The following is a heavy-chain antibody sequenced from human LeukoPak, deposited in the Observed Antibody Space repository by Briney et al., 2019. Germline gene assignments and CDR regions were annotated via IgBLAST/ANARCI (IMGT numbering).Heavy chain of an antibody. CDR1: GFTFDRFT. D-gene: IGHD6-19*01. Sequence: GGSLRLSCAASGFTFDRFTIHWVRQTPGKGLEWVSSISSSSSYIYYADSVKGRFTISRDNAKNSLYLQMNSLRAGDTAVYYCARAAVAGYDAFDIWGQGTMVTVSS. J-gene: IGHJ3*02. CDR3: ARAAVAGYDAFDI. CDR2: ISSSSSYI. V-gene: IGHV3-21*01.